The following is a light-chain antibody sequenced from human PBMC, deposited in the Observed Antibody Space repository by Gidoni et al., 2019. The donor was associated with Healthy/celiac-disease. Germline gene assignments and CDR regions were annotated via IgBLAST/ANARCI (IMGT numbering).Light chain of an antibody. CDR2: WAS. J-gene: IGKJ2*01. V-gene: IGKV4-1*01. Sequence: DIVMNQSPDSLAVSLGERATINCKSSQSVLYSSNNKNYLAWYQQKPGQPPKLIIYWASTRESVVPDRFSGSGSGTDFTLTISSLQAEDVAVYYCQQYYSTPRYTFGQXTKLEIK. CDR3: QQYYSTPRYT. CDR1: QSVLYSSNNKNY.